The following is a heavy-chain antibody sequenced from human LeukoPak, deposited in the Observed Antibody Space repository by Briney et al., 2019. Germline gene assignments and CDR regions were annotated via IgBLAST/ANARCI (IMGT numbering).Heavy chain of an antibody. CDR2: INHSGST. D-gene: IGHD1-26*01. CDR3: ARQGWELALYFDY. J-gene: IGHJ4*02. Sequence: SETLSLTCAVYGGSFSGYYWSWIRQPPGKGLEWIGEINHSGSTNYNPSLKSRVTISVDTSKNQFSLKLSSVTAADTAVYYCARQGWELALYFDYWGQGTLVTVSS. V-gene: IGHV4-34*01. CDR1: GGSFSGYY.